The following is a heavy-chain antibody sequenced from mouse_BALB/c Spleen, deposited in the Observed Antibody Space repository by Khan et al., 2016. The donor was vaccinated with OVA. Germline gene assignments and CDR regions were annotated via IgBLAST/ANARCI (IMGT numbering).Heavy chain of an antibody. J-gene: IGHJ4*01. CDR1: GYTFTNYW. V-gene: IGHV1-63*02. CDR2: IYPGSGNT. CDR3: ARPYYYGSSYDTMDA. D-gene: IGHD1-1*01. Sequence: QVQLQQPGAELVRPGTSVKMSCKTAGYTFTNYWIGWVKQRPGHGLEWIGDIYPGSGNTHYNEKFKGKASLTADTSSSTAYMHLSSLTSEDSAIDTCARPYYYGSSYDTMDAWGQGTSVTVSS.